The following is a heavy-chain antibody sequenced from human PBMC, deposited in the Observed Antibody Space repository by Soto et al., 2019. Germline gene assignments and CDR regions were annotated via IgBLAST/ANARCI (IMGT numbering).Heavy chain of an antibody. CDR3: ARGYDYGSGSPYYYGMDV. V-gene: IGHV3-30-3*01. CDR1: GFTFSSYA. Sequence: GGSLRLSCAASGFTFSSYAMHWVRQAPGKGLEWVAVISYDGSNKYYADSVKGRFTISRDNSKNTLYLQMNSLRAEDTAVYYCARGYDYGSGSPYYYGMDVWGQGTTVTVSS. D-gene: IGHD3-10*01. CDR2: ISYDGSNK. J-gene: IGHJ6*02.